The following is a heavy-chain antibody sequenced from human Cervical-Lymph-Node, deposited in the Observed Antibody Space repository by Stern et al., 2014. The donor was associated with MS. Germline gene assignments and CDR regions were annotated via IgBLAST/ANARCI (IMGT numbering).Heavy chain of an antibody. Sequence: VQLGDSGAEVKKPGSSVKVSCTTSGGNFNTFALSWVRQAPGQGLEWMGGIIPLFGKANYAKRFQASATFTADPSQSPAYLKLSSLRSDDTAVYYCARTPLDSSGYVERSWYFDLWGRGTRVTVSS. D-gene: IGHD3-22*01. CDR1: GGNFNTFA. CDR2: IIPLFGKA. V-gene: IGHV1-69*01. CDR3: ARTPLDSSGYVERSWYFDL. J-gene: IGHJ2*01.